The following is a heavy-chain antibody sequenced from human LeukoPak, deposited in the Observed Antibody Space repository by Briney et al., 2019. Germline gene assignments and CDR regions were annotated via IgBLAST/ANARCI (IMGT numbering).Heavy chain of an antibody. Sequence: ASVKVSCRASGYTFTGYYMHWVRQAPGQGLEWMGWINPNSGGTNYAQKFQGRVTMTRDTSISTAYMELSRLRSDDTAVYYCARGGDIVVVPAAISEGNWFDPWGQGTLVTVSS. D-gene: IGHD2-2*01. CDR1: GYTFTGYY. V-gene: IGHV1-2*02. CDR3: ARGGDIVVVPAAISEGNWFDP. J-gene: IGHJ5*02. CDR2: INPNSGGT.